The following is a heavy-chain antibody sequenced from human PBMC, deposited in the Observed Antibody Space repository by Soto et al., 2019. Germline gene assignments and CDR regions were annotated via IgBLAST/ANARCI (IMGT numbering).Heavy chain of an antibody. D-gene: IGHD2-2*01. CDR1: GYSFTSYW. J-gene: IGHJ6*02. CDR2: IYPGDSDT. CDR3: ASNLYQDYYYYGMDV. Sequence: GESLKISCKGSGYSFTSYWIGWVRQMPGKGLEWMGIIYPGDSDTRYSPSFQGQVTISADKSISTAYLQWSSLKASDTAMYYCASNLYQDYYYYGMDVWGQGTKVTVSS. V-gene: IGHV5-51*01.